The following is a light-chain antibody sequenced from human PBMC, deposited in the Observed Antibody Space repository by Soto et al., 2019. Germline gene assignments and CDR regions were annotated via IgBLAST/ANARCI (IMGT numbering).Light chain of an antibody. Sequence: AIQMTQSPSSLSASLGDRVTITCRASQGIRNDLGWYQQKPGKAPRLLIYAASSLQSGVPSKFSGSGSGTDFTLTISSLQPEDFATYYCLQDYSYPRTFGQGTKVEI. V-gene: IGKV1-6*01. CDR1: QGIRND. CDR2: AAS. CDR3: LQDYSYPRT. J-gene: IGKJ1*01.